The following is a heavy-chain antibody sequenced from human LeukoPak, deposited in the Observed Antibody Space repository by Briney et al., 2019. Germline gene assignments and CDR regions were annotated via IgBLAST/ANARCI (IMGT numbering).Heavy chain of an antibody. V-gene: IGHV1-46*01. CDR2: INPRGGSP. Sequence: ASVKVSCKASGYTFITYYMNWVRQAPGQGLEWMGVINPRGGSPIYAQKFQGRVTMTTDTSTSTVYMDLSSLRSEDTAIYYCARVEGQPGTLTDWGQGTLVTVSS. J-gene: IGHJ4*02. CDR3: ARVEGQPGTLTD. D-gene: IGHD1-1*01. CDR1: GYTFITYY.